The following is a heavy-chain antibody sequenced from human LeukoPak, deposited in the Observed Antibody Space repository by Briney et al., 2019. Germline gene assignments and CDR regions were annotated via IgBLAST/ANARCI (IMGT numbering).Heavy chain of an antibody. CDR1: GYTFTTYA. CDR2: INTDTGNP. V-gene: IGHV7-4-1*02. D-gene: IGHD6-13*01. J-gene: IGHJ4*02. CDR3: ARVWAAAGFFYHFDY. Sequence: ASVKVSCKASGYTFTTYAMNWVRQAPGQGLEWMGWINTDTGNPSYAQGFTGRFVFSLDTSVSTAYLQISSLKAEDTAVYCCARVWAAAGFFYHFDYWGQGSLVTVSS.